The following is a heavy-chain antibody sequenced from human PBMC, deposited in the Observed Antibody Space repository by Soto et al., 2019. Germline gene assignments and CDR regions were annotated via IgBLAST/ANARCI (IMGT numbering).Heavy chain of an antibody. V-gene: IGHV3-21*03. J-gene: IGHJ4*02. CDR2: ISSGSSHT. CDR3: AIVAY. Sequence: GGSLRLSCEASGFTFSRVRMNWIRQVPGKGLEWVASISSGSSHTWYADSVKGRFIIPRDNDQNSLFLQMNTLRPGDTAIYYCAIVAYWGPGTQVTVSS. CDR1: GFTFSRVR.